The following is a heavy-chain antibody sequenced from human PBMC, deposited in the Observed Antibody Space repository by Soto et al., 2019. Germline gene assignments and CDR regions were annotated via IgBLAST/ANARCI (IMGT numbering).Heavy chain of an antibody. J-gene: IGHJ5*02. D-gene: IGHD3-22*01. CDR1: GYTFTVYY. CDR3: ARGTDYYDSSGYLNWFDP. V-gene: IGHV1-2*02. Sequence: ASVKVSCKASGYTFTVYYMHCVRQSPLQGLEWMGWINPNSGGTNYAQKFQGRVTMTRDTSISTAYMELSRLRSDDTAVYYCARGTDYYDSSGYLNWFDPWGQGTLVTVSS. CDR2: INPNSGGT.